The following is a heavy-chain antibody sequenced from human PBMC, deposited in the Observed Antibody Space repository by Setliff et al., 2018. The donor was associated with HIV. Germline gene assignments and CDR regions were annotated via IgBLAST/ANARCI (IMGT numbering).Heavy chain of an antibody. CDR3: ARHAFNGGWFGQVLLPYFDN. CDR2: VSYDGTT. J-gene: IGHJ4*02. Sequence: SETLSLTCTIFGDSISSSYYSWSWIRQSPGKGLHWTGTVSYDGTTYYNPTLDSRVSISVEASRIQFSLNLTSVTASDTAFYFCARHAFNGGWFGQVLLPYFDNLGRGILVTVSS. D-gene: IGHD3-10*01. V-gene: IGHV4-39*01. CDR1: GDSISSSYYS.